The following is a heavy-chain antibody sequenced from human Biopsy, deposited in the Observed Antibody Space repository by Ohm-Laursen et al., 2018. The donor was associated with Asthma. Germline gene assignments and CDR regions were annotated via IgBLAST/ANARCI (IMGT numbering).Heavy chain of an antibody. Sequence: TLSLTCTASGGSINIGDYYWSWIRQHPVTGLEWIGYIYYSGSTYYNPSLKSRVSISLDTSKNQFSLSLTSVTAADTAVYYCAREKAYGSGSLYGMDVWGHGTTVTVSS. CDR3: AREKAYGSGSLYGMDV. CDR2: IYYSGST. CDR1: GGSINIGDYY. V-gene: IGHV4-31*03. J-gene: IGHJ6*02. D-gene: IGHD3-10*01.